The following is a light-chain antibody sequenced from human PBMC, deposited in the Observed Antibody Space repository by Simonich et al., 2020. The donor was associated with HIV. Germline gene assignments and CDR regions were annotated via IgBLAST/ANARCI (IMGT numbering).Light chain of an antibody. CDR2: DAS. CDR1: QNINNY. J-gene: IGKJ2*01. V-gene: IGKV3-11*01. CDR3: QQYNNWYT. Sequence: EIVLTQSPATLSLSPGERATLSCRASQNINNYLAWYQQKPGQAPRILIWDASNSATGIPARFSGSGSGTEFTLTISSMQSEDFAIYYCQQYNNWYTFGQGTKLEIK.